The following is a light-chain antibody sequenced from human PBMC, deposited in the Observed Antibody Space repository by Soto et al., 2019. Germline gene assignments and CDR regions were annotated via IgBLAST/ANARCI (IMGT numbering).Light chain of an antibody. J-gene: IGKJ1*01. CDR2: GAS. V-gene: IGKV3-15*01. Sequence: DIVLPQSPATLSVSACEMATPSCRASQSVSSNLAWYQQKPGQAPRLLIYGASTRDTGIPARFSGSGSGTEFTLTISSLQPEDFAVYYCQQYNNWPGTFGQGTKVDIK. CDR3: QQYNNWPGT. CDR1: QSVSSN.